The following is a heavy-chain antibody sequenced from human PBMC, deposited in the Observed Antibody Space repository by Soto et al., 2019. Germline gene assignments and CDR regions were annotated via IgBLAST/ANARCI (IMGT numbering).Heavy chain of an antibody. CDR1: GFTFSDNW. J-gene: IGHJ4*02. CDR3: TRGGTRTTYWGLFDS. Sequence: EVKVVESGGGLVQPGGSLRLSCAASGFTFSDNWMHWVRQPPGKGPVWVSRISGDASSTSYADSVKGRFTISRDSAKNPAYLQMDSLRVEDKAVYYCTRGGTRTTYWGLFDSWGQGTLVTVSS. D-gene: IGHD7-27*01. V-gene: IGHV3-74*01. CDR2: ISGDASST.